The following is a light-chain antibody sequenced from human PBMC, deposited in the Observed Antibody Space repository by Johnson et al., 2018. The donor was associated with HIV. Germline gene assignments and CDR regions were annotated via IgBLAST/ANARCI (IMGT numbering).Light chain of an antibody. Sequence: QSLLTQPPSVSAAPGQKVTISCSGTSSNIGNNYVSWYQQFPGTAPKLLIYDNNKRPSGIPDRFSGSKSGTSATLGITGLQTGDEADYYCGTWDSSLSAGVFGTGTKVTVL. CDR3: GTWDSSLSAGV. J-gene: IGLJ1*01. V-gene: IGLV1-51*01. CDR1: SSNIGNNY. CDR2: DNN.